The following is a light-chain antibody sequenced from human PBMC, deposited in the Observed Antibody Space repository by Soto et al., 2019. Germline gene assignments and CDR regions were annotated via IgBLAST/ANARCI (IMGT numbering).Light chain of an antibody. CDR3: QQRSNWPLT. V-gene: IGKV3-11*01. CDR2: DAS. Sequence: EIVLTQSPATLSLSPGERATLSCRASQSVSSYLAWYQQKPGQAPRLLIYDASNRATGIPARFSGSGSGTDFTLTISNLEPEDCAVYYCQQRSNWPLTFGGGTKVEIK. CDR1: QSVSSY. J-gene: IGKJ4*01.